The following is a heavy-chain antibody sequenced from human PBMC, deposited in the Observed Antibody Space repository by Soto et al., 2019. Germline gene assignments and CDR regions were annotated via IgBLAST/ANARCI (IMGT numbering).Heavy chain of an antibody. V-gene: IGHV4-39*01. Sequence: LSLTCTVSGGSISSSSYYWGWIRQPPGKGLEWIGSIYYSGSTYYNPSLKSRVTISVDTSKNQFSLKLSSVTAADTAVYYCASLGHYYYYGMDVWGQGTTVTVSS. J-gene: IGHJ6*02. CDR1: GGSISSSSYY. CDR2: IYYSGST. CDR3: ASLGHYYYYGMDV.